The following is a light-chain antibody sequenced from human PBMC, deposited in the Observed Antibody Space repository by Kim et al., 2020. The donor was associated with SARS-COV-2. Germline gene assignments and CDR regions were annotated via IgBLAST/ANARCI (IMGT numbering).Light chain of an antibody. J-gene: IGKJ3*01. CDR3: QQLNNYGPFT. V-gene: IGKV1-9*01. Sequence: DIQLTQSPSFLSASVGDRVTITCRASQGISSYLAWYQQKPGKAPKLLIYVASTLQSGVPSRFSGSGFGTEFTLTISSLQPEDFATYYCQQLNNYGPFTFGPGTKVDIK. CDR1: QGISSY. CDR2: VAS.